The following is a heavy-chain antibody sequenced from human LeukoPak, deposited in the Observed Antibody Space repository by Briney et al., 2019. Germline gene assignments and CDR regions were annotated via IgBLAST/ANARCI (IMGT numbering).Heavy chain of an antibody. CDR2: ISGSGGST. V-gene: IGHV3-23*01. CDR1: GFTFSSYA. Sequence: GGSLRLSCAASGFTFSSYAMSWVGQAPGKGLEGVSAISGSGGSTYYADSVKGRSTISRDNSKNTLYLPMNSLRAEDMAVYYCAKGYSGSGTYMYYFDYWGQGTLVTVSS. CDR3: AKGYSGSGTYMYYFDY. J-gene: IGHJ4*02. D-gene: IGHD3-10*01.